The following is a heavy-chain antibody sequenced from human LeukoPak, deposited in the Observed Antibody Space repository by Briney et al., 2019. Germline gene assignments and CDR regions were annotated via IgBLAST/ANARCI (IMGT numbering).Heavy chain of an antibody. D-gene: IGHD2-2*01. CDR2: INPNSGGT. CDR3: ASLGYCSSTSCHDAFDI. V-gene: IGHV1-2*02. CDR1: GYTFTGYY. J-gene: IGHJ3*02. Sequence: ASVKVSCKASGYTFTGYYMHWVRQAPGQGLEWMGWINPNSGGTNYAQKFQGRVTMTRDTSISTAYMELSRLRSDGTAVYYCASLGYCSSTSCHDAFDIWGQGTMVTVSS.